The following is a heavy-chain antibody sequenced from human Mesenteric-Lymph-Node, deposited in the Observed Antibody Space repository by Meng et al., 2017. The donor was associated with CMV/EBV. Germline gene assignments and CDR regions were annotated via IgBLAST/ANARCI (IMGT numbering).Heavy chain of an antibody. CDR2: ISAYNGNI. Sequence: SGYIFSSYGISWARQAPGQGLEWMGWISAYNGNINYAQKVQGRVTMTTDTTTSTAYMELRSLRADDTAVYYCVRYHGSGISYNGFIDYWGQGTLVTVSS. CDR1: GYIFSSYG. D-gene: IGHD3-10*01. J-gene: IGHJ4*02. V-gene: IGHV1-18*01. CDR3: VRYHGSGISYNGFIDY.